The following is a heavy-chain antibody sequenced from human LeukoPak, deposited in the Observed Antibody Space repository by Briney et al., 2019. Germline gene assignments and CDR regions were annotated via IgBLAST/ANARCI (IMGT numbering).Heavy chain of an antibody. Sequence: SGGSLRLSCAASGLTFSSYAMHWVRQAPGKGLEWVAVISYDGSNKYYADSVKGRFTISRDNSKNTPYLQMNSLRAEDTAVYYCAKDERNWNYNLASQTYDWGQGTLVTVSS. CDR2: ISYDGSNK. D-gene: IGHD1-7*01. V-gene: IGHV3-30-3*01. CDR1: GLTFSSYA. CDR3: AKDERNWNYNLASQTYD. J-gene: IGHJ4*02.